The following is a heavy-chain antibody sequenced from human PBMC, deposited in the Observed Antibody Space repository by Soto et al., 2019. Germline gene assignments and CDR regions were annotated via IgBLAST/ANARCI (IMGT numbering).Heavy chain of an antibody. Sequence: VGSLRLSCAASGFTFSTYSMNWVRQAPGKGLEWVSSISGSGNYTHYADFLRGRFTISRDNAKTSLYLQMNSLRAEDTAVYYCAREGINNYNEYYFDSWGQGTVVTVSS. V-gene: IGHV3-21*01. D-gene: IGHD4-4*01. J-gene: IGHJ4*02. CDR1: GFTFSTYS. CDR2: ISGSGNYT. CDR3: AREGINNYNEYYFDS.